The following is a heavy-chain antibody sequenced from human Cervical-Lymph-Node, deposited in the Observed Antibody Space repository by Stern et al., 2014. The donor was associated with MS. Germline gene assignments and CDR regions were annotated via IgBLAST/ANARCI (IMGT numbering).Heavy chain of an antibody. J-gene: IGHJ6*02. Sequence: VQLVESGAEVKKPGASVKVSCKASGYSFTAYYMNWVRQAPGQGLEWMGIINPIGGSTSYVQKFQGRVTMTRDTSTSTVYMELSSLRSEDTAVYYCARGFYDMPVWGQGTTVTVSS. CDR3: ARGFYDMPV. V-gene: IGHV1-46*01. CDR1: GYSFTAYY. CDR2: INPIGGST.